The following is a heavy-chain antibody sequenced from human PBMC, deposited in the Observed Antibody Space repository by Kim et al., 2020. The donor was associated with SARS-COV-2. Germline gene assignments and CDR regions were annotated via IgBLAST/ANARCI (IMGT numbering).Heavy chain of an antibody. Sequence: SETLSLTCAVYGGSFSGYYWSWIRQPPGKGLEWIGEINHSGSTNYNPSLKSRVTISVDTSKNQFSLKLSSVTAADTAVYYCARVGVDILTGYYIYYYYGMDVWGQGTTVTVSS. CDR2: INHSGST. J-gene: IGHJ6*02. CDR3: ARVGVDILTGYYIYYYYGMDV. V-gene: IGHV4-34*01. CDR1: GGSFSGYY. D-gene: IGHD3-9*01.